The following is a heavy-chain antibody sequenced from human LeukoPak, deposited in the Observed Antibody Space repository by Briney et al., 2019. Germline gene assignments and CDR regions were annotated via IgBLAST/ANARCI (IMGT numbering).Heavy chain of an antibody. Sequence: GGSLRLSCAASGFTFGSYSMVWVRQAPGKGLEWVSYISSSSSYIYYADTVKGRFTISRDNAKNSLYLQMNSLRAEDTAVYYCAKDPKAYIAAAGTVMFDPWGQGTLVTVSS. CDR1: GFTFGSYS. D-gene: IGHD6-13*01. CDR3: AKDPKAYIAAAGTVMFDP. V-gene: IGHV3-21*05. CDR2: ISSSSSYI. J-gene: IGHJ5*02.